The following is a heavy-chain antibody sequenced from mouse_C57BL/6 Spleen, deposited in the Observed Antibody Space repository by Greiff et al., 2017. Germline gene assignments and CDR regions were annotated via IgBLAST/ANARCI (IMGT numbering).Heavy chain of an antibody. CDR2: ISSGSSTI. CDR1: GFTFSDYG. Sequence: EVKLQESGGGLVKPGGSLKLSCAASGFTFSDYGMHWVRQAPEKGLEWVAYISSGSSTIYYADTVKGRFTITGDNAKNTQFLQMTSLRSEDTAMYYCARPSVVARDYAKEYWGQGTSVTVSS. CDR3: ARPSVVARDYAKEY. V-gene: IGHV5-17*01. D-gene: IGHD1-1*01. J-gene: IGHJ4*01.